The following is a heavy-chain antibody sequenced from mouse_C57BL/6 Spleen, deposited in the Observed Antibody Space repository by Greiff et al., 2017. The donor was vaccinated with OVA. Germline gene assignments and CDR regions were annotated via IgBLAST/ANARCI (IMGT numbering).Heavy chain of an antibody. Sequence: VQLQQSGAELAKPGASVKLSCKASGYTFTSYWMHWVKQRPGQGLEWIGYINPSSGYPKYNQKFKHKATLTADKSSSTAYMQLSSLTYEDSAVYYCARRDSSGYVGAMDYWGQGTSVTVSS. CDR2: INPSSGYP. CDR1: GYTFTSYW. J-gene: IGHJ4*01. D-gene: IGHD3-2*02. CDR3: ARRDSSGYVGAMDY. V-gene: IGHV1-7*01.